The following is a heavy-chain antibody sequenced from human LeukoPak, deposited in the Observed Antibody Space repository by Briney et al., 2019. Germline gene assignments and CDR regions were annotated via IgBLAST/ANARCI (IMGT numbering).Heavy chain of an antibody. CDR1: GHTFTGYY. Sequence: ASVKVSCKASGHTFTGYYMHWVRQAPGQGLEWMGWINPNSGGTNYAQKFQGRVTMTRDTSISTAYMELSRLRSDDTAVYYCATRLGDYDSSGYYLHYFDYWGQGTLVTVSS. CDR3: ATRLGDYDSSGYYLHYFDY. V-gene: IGHV1-2*02. D-gene: IGHD3-22*01. CDR2: INPNSGGT. J-gene: IGHJ4*02.